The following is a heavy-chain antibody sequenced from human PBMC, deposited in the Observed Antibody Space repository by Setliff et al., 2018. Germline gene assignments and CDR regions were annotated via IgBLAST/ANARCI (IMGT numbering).Heavy chain of an antibody. D-gene: IGHD7-27*01. CDR1: GGSFSNYY. V-gene: IGHV3-74*01. J-gene: IGHJ6*03. CDR2: INGDATIA. Sequence: ETLSLTCTVYGGSFSNYYWSWIRQPPGKGLEWVSRINGDATIAHYADSVKGRFTISRDNARNALYLQMVSLRGEGTGVYFCAALDWGENFYNVDVWGKGTTVTVSS. CDR3: AALDWGENFYNVDV.